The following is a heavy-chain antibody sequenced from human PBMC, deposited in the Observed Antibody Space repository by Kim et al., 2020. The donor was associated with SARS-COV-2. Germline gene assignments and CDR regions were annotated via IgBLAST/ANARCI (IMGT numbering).Heavy chain of an antibody. CDR1: GFTFGNYA. D-gene: IGHD2-21*01. CDR3: AKGGGAPHYPIDY. J-gene: IGHJ4*02. V-gene: IGHV3-30*18. Sequence: GGSLRLSCTGSGFTFGNYAMYWVRQAPGKGLEWVTVTSHDENNKEYADSVKGRFTVSRDNSRKTLFLHMDSLRPEDTAIYYCAKGGGAPHYPIDYWGQGILVTVSS. CDR2: TSHDENNK.